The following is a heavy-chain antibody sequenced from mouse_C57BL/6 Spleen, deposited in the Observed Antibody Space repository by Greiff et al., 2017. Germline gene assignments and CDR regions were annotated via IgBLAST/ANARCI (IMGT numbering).Heavy chain of an antibody. CDR1: GYTFTDYN. D-gene: IGHD2-1*01. J-gene: IGHJ2*01. V-gene: IGHV1-22*01. CDR3: ARSHYGNYVDY. CDR2: INPNNGGT. Sequence: VQLQQSGPELVKPGASVTMSCKASGYTFTDYNMHWVKQSHGKSLEWIGYINPNNGGTSYNQKFKGKATLTVNKSSSTAYMELRSLTSEDSAVYYCARSHYGNYVDYGGQGTTLTVSS.